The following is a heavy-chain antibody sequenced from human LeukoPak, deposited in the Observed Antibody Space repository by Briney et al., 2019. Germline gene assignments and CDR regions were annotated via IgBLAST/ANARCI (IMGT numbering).Heavy chain of an antibody. CDR2: ISGRGGST. V-gene: IGHV3-23*01. CDR3: AKAGGYYYESSGYYRYFDY. CDR1: GFTFSSYA. Sequence: GGSLRLSCAASGFTFSSYAMSWVRQAPGKGLEWVSVISGRGGSTYYADSVKGRFTISRDNSNNTLYLQMNSLRAEDTAVYYCAKAGGYYYESSGYYRYFDYWGQGTLVTVSS. D-gene: IGHD3-22*01. J-gene: IGHJ4*02.